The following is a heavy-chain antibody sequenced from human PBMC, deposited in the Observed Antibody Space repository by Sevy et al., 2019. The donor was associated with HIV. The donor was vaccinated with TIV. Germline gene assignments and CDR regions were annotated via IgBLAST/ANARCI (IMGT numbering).Heavy chain of an antibody. CDR3: AQIGKYYYDSSGFFAQAGAALDI. CDR1: GFIFNTFY. D-gene: IGHD3-22*01. Sequence: GGSLRLSCAASGFIFNTFYMHWVRQAPGQGLEWVSRINSDGSNTNYADSVKGRFTISRDNAKNTLYLQMNSLRAEDTAVYYCAQIGKYYYDSSGFFAQAGAALDIWGQGTMVTVSS. CDR2: INSDGSNT. V-gene: IGHV3-74*01. J-gene: IGHJ3*02.